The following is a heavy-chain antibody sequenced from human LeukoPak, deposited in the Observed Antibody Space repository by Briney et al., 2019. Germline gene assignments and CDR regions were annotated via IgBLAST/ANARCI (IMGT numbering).Heavy chain of an antibody. D-gene: IGHD2-2*01. J-gene: IGHJ4*02. V-gene: IGHV4-34*01. CDR2: INHSGST. CDR1: GGSFSGYY. CDR3: ARRGRVPAATYYFDY. Sequence: SETLSLTCAVYGGSFSGYYWSWIRQPPGKGLEWIGEINHSGSTNYNPSLKSRVTISVDTSKNQFSLKLSSVTAADTAVYYRARRGRVPAATYYFDYWGQGTLVTVSS.